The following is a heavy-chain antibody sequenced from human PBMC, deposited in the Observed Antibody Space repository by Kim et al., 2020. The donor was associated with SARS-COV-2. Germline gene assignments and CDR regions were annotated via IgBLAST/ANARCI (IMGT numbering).Heavy chain of an antibody. CDR3: ARSRRRDGYTAVGY. V-gene: IGHV3-33*01. CDR1: GFTFSSYG. D-gene: IGHD5-12*01. J-gene: IGHJ4*02. Sequence: GGSLRLSCAASGFTFSSYGMHWVRQAPGKGLEWVAVIWYDGSNKYYADSVKGRFTISRDNSKNTLYLQMNSLRAEDTAVYYCARSRRRDGYTAVGYWGQGTLVTVSS. CDR2: IWYDGSNK.